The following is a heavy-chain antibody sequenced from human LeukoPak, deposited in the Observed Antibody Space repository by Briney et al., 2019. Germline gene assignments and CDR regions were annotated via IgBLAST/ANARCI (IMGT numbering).Heavy chain of an antibody. CDR1: GYTFTSYY. CDR3: ARDRGSGWRTDTFDI. D-gene: IGHD6-19*01. J-gene: IGHJ3*02. CDR2: INPSGGST. Sequence: ASVKVSCKASGYTFTSYYMHWVRQAPGQGLEWMGIINPSGGSTSYAQKFQGRVTMTRDTSTSTVYMELSSLRSEDTAVYYCARDRGSGWRTDTFDIWGQGTMVTVSS. V-gene: IGHV1-46*01.